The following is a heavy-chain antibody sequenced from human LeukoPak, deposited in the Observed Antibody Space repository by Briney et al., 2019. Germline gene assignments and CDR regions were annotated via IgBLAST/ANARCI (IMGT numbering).Heavy chain of an antibody. D-gene: IGHD6-6*01. CDR3: ARDALHSSSSGLENDY. CDR2: IIPILGIA. J-gene: IGHJ4*02. V-gene: IGHV1-69*04. CDR1: GGTFSSYT. Sequence: SVKVSCKASGGTFSSYTISWVRQAPGQGLEWMGRIIPILGIANYAQKFQGRVTITADTSTSTAYMELSSLRSEDTAVYYCARDALHSSSSGLENDYWGQGTLVTVSS.